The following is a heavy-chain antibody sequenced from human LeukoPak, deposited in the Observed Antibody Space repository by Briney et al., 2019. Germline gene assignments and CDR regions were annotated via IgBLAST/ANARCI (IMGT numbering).Heavy chain of an antibody. CDR3: NIAVAGHTLYYFDY. Sequence: VASVKVSCKASGYTFSSYGISWVRQAPGQGLEWMGWIIAFIGTANYAQKFQGRVTITTDESTSTAYMELSSLRSEDTAVYYCNIAVAGHTLYYFDYWGQGTLVTVSS. J-gene: IGHJ4*02. D-gene: IGHD6-19*01. CDR2: IIAFIGTA. V-gene: IGHV1-69*05. CDR1: GYTFSSYG.